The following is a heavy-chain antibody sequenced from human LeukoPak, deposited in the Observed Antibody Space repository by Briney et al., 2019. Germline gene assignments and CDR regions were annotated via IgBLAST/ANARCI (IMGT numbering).Heavy chain of an antibody. CDR1: GYTFTSCH. V-gene: IGHV1-46*01. CDR3: AGASYTSSWSEFYY. CDR2: INPAGGST. D-gene: IGHD6-13*01. Sequence: ASVKVSCKASGYTFTSCHMHWARQAPGQGLEWMGIINPAGGSTSYAQKFQGRVTMTRDTSTSTVYMELRSLRSEDTAVYYCAGASYTSSWSEFYYWGQGTLVTVSS. J-gene: IGHJ4*02.